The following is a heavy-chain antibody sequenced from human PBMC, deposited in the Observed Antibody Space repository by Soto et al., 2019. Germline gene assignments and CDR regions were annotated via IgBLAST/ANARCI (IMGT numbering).Heavy chain of an antibody. D-gene: IGHD3-10*01. CDR2: ISSGSSYI. Sequence: GGSLRLSCAASGFTFSSYSMNWVRQAPGKGLEWVSSISSGSSYIYYADSVKGRFTVSRDSAKNSLYLQMNSLRAEDTAVYYCARSSGGSGKLWNYYGMDVWGQGTTVTVSS. CDR1: GFTFSSYS. J-gene: IGHJ6*02. V-gene: IGHV3-21*06. CDR3: ARSSGGSGKLWNYYGMDV.